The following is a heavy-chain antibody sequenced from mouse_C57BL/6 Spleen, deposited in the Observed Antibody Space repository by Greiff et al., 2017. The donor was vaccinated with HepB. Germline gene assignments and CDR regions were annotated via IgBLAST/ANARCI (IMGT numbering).Heavy chain of an antibody. D-gene: IGHD2-3*01. V-gene: IGHV1-19*01. J-gene: IGHJ1*03. CDR2: INPYNGGT. CDR3: ARGAPSDGYYLYWYFDV. CDR1: GYTFTDYY. Sequence: VQLQQSGPVLVKPGASVKMSCKASGYTFTDYYMNWVKQSHGKSLEWIGVINPYNGGTSYNQKFKGKATLTVDKSSSTAYMELNSLTSEDSAVYYCARGAPSDGYYLYWYFDVWGTGTTVTVSS.